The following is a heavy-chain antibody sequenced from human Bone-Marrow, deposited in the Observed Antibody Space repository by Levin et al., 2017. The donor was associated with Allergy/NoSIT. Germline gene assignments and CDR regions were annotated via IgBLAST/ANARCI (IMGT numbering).Heavy chain of an antibody. CDR2: ISYDGSNK. D-gene: IGHD6-19*01. V-gene: IGHV3-30-3*01. CDR1: GFTFSSYA. Sequence: GGSLRLSCAASGFTFSSYAMHWVRQAPGKGLEWVAVISYDGSNKYYADSVKGRFTISRDNSKNTLYLQMNSLRAEDTAVYYCAREVAVAGTRNYYYGMDVWGQGTTVTVSS. J-gene: IGHJ6*02. CDR3: AREVAVAGTRNYYYGMDV.